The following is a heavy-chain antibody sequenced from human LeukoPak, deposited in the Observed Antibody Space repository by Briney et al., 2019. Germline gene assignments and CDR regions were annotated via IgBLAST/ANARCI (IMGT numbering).Heavy chain of an antibody. CDR3: ARLRFPYYRLSGADYYYMDV. D-gene: IGHD3-10*01. J-gene: IGHJ6*03. CDR1: GYTFTSYA. V-gene: IGHV1-69*06. CDR2: IIPIFGTS. Sequence: ASVKVSCKASGYTFTSYAMNWVRQAPGQGLEWMGGIIPIFGTSNYAQKFQGRVRITADKSMTTAYMELTSLRSEDTAVYYCARLRFPYYRLSGADYYYMDVWGKGTTVTVSS.